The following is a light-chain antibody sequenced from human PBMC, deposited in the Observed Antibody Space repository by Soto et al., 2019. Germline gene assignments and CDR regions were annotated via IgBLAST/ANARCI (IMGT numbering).Light chain of an antibody. CDR1: QSISRY. V-gene: IGKV3-11*01. CDR3: QQRRSSIT. CDR2: GAS. Sequence: IVLTQSPGTLSLSPGERTALSCRASQSISRYLAWYQQKPGQAPRLLIYGASTRATGIPARFSGSGSGTDFTLTVSSLEPEDSAVYYCQQRRSSITFGQGTRLEI. J-gene: IGKJ5*01.